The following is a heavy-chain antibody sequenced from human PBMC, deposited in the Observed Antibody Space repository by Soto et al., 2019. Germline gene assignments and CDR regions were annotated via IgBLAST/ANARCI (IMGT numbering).Heavy chain of an antibody. CDR2: ISSNGGST. D-gene: IGHD2-15*01. J-gene: IGHJ4*02. CDR3: ARDEGGCSGGSCFPGASDY. Sequence: EVQLVESGGGLVQPGGSLRLSCAASGFTFSSYAMHWVRQAPGKGLEYVSAISSNGGSTYYANSVKGRFTISRDNSKNTLYLQMGSLRAEDMAVYYCARDEGGCSGGSCFPGASDYWGQGTLVTVSS. V-gene: IGHV3-64*01. CDR1: GFTFSSYA.